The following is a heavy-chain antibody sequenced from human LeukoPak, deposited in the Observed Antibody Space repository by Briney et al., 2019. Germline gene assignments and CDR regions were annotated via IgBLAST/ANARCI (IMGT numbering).Heavy chain of an antibody. V-gene: IGHV3-23*01. D-gene: IGHD2-15*01. Sequence: GGSLRLSCAASGFTFSDYVMIWVRQAPGKGLEWVSGITASGDRTFYGGSVRGRFTMSRDNSKNTVYLQMNSLRVDDTAVYYCARRDIVVVVSASDYWGQGTLVTVSS. CDR2: ITASGDRT. CDR3: ARRDIVVVVSASDY. J-gene: IGHJ4*02. CDR1: GFTFSDYV.